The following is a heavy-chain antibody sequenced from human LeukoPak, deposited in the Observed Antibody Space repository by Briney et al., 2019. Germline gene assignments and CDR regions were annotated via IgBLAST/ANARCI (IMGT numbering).Heavy chain of an antibody. V-gene: IGHV1-24*01. J-gene: IGHJ4*02. CDR1: GYIFTKNY. Sequence: ASVKVSCKASGYIFTKNYIHWVRQAPGQGLEWLGGFDPEDGETIYAQKFQGRVTMTEDTSTDTAYMELSSLRSEDTAVYYCATLQDYWGQGTLVTVSS. CDR2: FDPEDGET. CDR3: ATLQDY.